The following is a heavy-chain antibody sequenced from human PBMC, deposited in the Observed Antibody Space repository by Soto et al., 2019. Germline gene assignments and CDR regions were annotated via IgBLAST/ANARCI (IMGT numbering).Heavy chain of an antibody. CDR3: AKDPVSITIFGVNGMDV. J-gene: IGHJ6*02. V-gene: IGHV4-30-4*01. CDR2: IYYSGST. D-gene: IGHD3-3*01. Sequence: QVQLQESGPGLVKPSQTLSLTCTVSGGSISSGDYYWSWIRQPPGKGLEWIGYIYYSGSTYYNPSLKSRVTISVDTSKNQFSLKLSSVTAADTAVYYCAKDPVSITIFGVNGMDVWGQGTTVTVSS. CDR1: GGSISSGDYY.